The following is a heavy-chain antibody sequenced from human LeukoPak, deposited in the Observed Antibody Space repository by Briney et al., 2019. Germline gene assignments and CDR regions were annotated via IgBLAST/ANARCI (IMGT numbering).Heavy chain of an antibody. CDR3: ARHHIVVVPAAAGWFDP. CDR2: INHSGST. D-gene: IGHD2-2*01. Sequence: SETLSLTCTVSGGSISSYYWNWIRQPPGKGLEWIGEINHSGSTNYNPSLKSRVTISVDTSKNQFSLKLSSVTAADTAVYYCARHHIVVVPAAAGWFDPWGQGTLVTVSS. CDR1: GGSISSYY. J-gene: IGHJ5*02. V-gene: IGHV4-34*01.